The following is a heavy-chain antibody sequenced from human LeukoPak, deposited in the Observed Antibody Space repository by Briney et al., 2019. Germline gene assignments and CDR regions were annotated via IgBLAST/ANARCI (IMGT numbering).Heavy chain of an antibody. J-gene: IGHJ3*02. CDR1: GFTFNRYG. D-gene: IGHD3-22*01. V-gene: IGHV3-30*02. Sequence: PGGSLRLSCTASGFTFNRYGMHWIRQPPGKGLEWVAYIRFDSSDKKYAGSVEGRLTISRDNSKNMLYLQMSSLRVEDTAIYYCAKRLDYDSSAWRAFDIWGQGTMVTVSS. CDR2: IRFDSSDK. CDR3: AKRLDYDSSAWRAFDI.